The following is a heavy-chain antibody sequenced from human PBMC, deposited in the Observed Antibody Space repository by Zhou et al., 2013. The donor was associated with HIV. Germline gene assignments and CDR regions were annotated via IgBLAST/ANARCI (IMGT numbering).Heavy chain of an antibody. D-gene: IGHD6-13*01. Sequence: QVRLQESGPGLVKPSETLSLTCTVSGGSISSHYWSWIRQPPGKGLEWIGYIYYSGSTKCNPSLKSRVSISVDTSKNLFSLNLTSVTAADTAVYYCARHPRTSSWYDIYFDYWGQGILVTVSS. CDR2: IYYSGST. V-gene: IGHV4-59*11. CDR1: GGSISSHY. CDR3: ARHPRTSSWYDIYFDY. J-gene: IGHJ4*02.